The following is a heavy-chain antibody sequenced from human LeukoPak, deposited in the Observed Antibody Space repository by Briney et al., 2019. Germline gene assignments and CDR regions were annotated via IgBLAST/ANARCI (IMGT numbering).Heavy chain of an antibody. CDR1: GYTFTSYG. CDR3: ARDWIGVGAMGFDY. CDR2: ISAYNGNT. J-gene: IGHJ4*02. D-gene: IGHD1-26*01. V-gene: IGHV1-18*01. Sequence: ASVKVSCKASGYTFTSYGISWVRQAPGQGLEWMGWISAYNGNTNYAQKLQGRVTMTTDTSTSTAYMELRSLRSDDTAVYYCARDWIGVGAMGFDYWGQGTLVTVSS.